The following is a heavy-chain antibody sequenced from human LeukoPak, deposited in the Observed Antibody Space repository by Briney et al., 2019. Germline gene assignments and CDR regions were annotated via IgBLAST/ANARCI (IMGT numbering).Heavy chain of an antibody. D-gene: IGHD2-21*01. Sequence: PGGSLRLSCAASGFTFSSYNMNWVRQAPGKGLEWVSSISSSTSYIYYADSVKGRFTISRDNAKNTLYLQMNSLRAEDTAVYYCARSDWFDPWGQGTLVIVSS. CDR1: GFTFSSYN. CDR3: ARSDWFDP. CDR2: ISSSTSYI. V-gene: IGHV3-21*01. J-gene: IGHJ5*02.